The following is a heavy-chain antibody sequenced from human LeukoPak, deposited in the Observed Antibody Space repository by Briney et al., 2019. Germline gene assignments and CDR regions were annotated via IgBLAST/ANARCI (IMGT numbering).Heavy chain of an antibody. Sequence: ASVKVSCKASGYTFTKYGVSWVRQAPGQGLEWMGWISAYNGDIKYAQRGKGRVTMTTDTSTSTVYMELRSQRSDDTAVYYCARESGSDAFDIWGQGTMVTVSS. V-gene: IGHV1-18*01. J-gene: IGHJ3*02. CDR1: GYTFTKYG. CDR3: ARESGSDAFDI. CDR2: ISAYNGDI.